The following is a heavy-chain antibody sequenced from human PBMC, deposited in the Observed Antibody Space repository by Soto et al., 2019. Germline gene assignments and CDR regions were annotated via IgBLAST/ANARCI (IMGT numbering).Heavy chain of an antibody. CDR3: ASWLEREHAYDI. CDR2: LYDVDGT. D-gene: IGHD1-1*01. J-gene: IGHJ3*02. V-gene: IGHV3-53*01. Sequence: PGGSLSLSCAALGLTVRGKKYITWVRQAPGKGLEWVSALYDVDGTYYADSAKGRFTISRDNSNNIIYLQMNSLGPDDTAVYYCASWLEREHAYDIWGLGKMVTVSS. CDR1: GLTVRGKKY.